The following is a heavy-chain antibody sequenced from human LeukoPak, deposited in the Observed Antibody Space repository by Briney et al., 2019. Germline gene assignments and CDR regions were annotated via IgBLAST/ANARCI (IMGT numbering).Heavy chain of an antibody. CDR1: SGSISTSNYY. CDR3: ARHPSGRMWLQQGGWFDP. D-gene: IGHD5-24*01. CDR2: IFYSGST. V-gene: IGHV4-39*01. J-gene: IGHJ5*02. Sequence: PSETLSLTCTVSSGSISTSNYYWGWVRQPPGKALEWIGNIFYSGSTYYNPSLKSRVTISVDTSKNQFSLKLTSVTAADTAVYYCARHPSGRMWLQQGGWFDPWGQGTLVTVSS.